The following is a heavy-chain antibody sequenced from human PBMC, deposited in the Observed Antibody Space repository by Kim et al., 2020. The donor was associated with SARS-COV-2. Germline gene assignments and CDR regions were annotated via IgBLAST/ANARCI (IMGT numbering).Heavy chain of an antibody. Sequence: GGSLRLSCAASGFTFSSYEMNWVRQAPGKGLEWVSYISSSGSTIYYADSVKGRFTISRDNAKNSLYLQMNSLRAEDTAVYYCARDTAVAGIDYWGQGTLVTVSS. CDR3: ARDTAVAGIDY. CDR1: GFTFSSYE. J-gene: IGHJ4*02. V-gene: IGHV3-48*03. CDR2: ISSSGSTI. D-gene: IGHD6-19*01.